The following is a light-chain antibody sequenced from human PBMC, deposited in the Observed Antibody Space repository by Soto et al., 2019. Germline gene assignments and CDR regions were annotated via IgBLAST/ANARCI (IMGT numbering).Light chain of an antibody. CDR1: SSNIGADYD. V-gene: IGLV1-40*01. J-gene: IGLJ1*01. CDR3: QSYDSSLTTFV. Sequence: QSVLTQPPSVSGAPGQRVAISCTGSSSNIGADYDVHWYQHLPGTAPKRLIYGDNNRPSGVPDRFSGSKSGSSASLAITGLQAEDEADYYCQSYDSSLTTFVFGTGTKLTVL. CDR2: GDN.